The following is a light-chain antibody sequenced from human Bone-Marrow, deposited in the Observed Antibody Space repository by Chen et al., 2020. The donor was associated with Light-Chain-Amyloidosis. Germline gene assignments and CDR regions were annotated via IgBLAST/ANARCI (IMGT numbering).Light chain of an antibody. J-gene: IGLJ3*02. CDR3: QVWDRSSDRPV. CDR1: NIGSTS. Sequence: SYVLTQPTSGSVCPGQTATIACGGNNIGSTSVHWYQQTPGQAPLLVVYDDSDRPSGIPERLSGSNSGNTATLTISRVEAGDEADYYCQVWDRSSDRPVFGGGTKLTVL. CDR2: DDS. V-gene: IGLV3-21*02.